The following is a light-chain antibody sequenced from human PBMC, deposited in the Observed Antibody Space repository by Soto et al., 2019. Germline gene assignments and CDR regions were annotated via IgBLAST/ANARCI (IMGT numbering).Light chain of an antibody. J-gene: IGKJ1*01. V-gene: IGKV3-15*01. Sequence: EIVMTQSPATLSVSPGERATLSCRASQSVSSNLAWYQQKPGQAPRLLIDGAATRATGIPARFSGSGSGKEFTLTISSLQYEHFAVYYCQQYNNWPRTFGQATKVDI. CDR3: QQYNNWPRT. CDR2: GAA. CDR1: QSVSSN.